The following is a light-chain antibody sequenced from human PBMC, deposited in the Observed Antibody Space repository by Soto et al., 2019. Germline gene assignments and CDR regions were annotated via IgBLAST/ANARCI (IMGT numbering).Light chain of an antibody. CDR3: QQRSSWPRT. Sequence: EIVLTQSPATLSLSPGERATLSCRASQSVSSYLAWYQQKSGQAPRLLIYDASNRATGILARFTGSGSGTDFTLTISSLEPEDFALYYCQQRSSWPRTFGQGTRVEIK. CDR1: QSVSSY. CDR2: DAS. J-gene: IGKJ1*01. V-gene: IGKV3-11*01.